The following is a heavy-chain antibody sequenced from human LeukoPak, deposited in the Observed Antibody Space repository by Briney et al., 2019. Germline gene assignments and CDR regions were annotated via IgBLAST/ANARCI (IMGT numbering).Heavy chain of an antibody. J-gene: IGHJ3*02. CDR3: ARDSRGSRRGSFDM. CDR1: GGSINGYF. Sequence: SETLSLTCTVSGGSINGYFWSWIRQPPGKGLEWIGYIYYTGSTNYNPSLKSRVTIPLDTSKNQFSLNLSSVTAADTAFYYCARDSRGSRRGSFDMWGQGTMVTVSS. CDR2: IYYTGST. V-gene: IGHV4-59*01. D-gene: IGHD5-24*01.